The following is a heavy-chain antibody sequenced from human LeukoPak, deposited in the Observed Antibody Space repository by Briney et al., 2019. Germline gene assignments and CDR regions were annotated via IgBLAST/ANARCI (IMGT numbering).Heavy chain of an antibody. Sequence: PGGSLRPSCAASGFTLSRYWMSWVRQAPGKGLEWVANMKQDGSEKNYVDSVKGRFTISRDNAESSLHLQMNSLRAEDTAVYYCARDFNYYDSSVNYFDYWGQGTLVTVSS. CDR3: ARDFNYYDSSVNYFDY. D-gene: IGHD3-22*01. CDR2: MKQDGSEK. J-gene: IGHJ4*02. V-gene: IGHV3-7*01. CDR1: GFTLSRYW.